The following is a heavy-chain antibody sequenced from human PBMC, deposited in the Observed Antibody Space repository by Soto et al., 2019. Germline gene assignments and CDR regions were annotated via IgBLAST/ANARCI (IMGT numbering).Heavy chain of an antibody. D-gene: IGHD2-2*02. CDR1: GGSITTGGSY. V-gene: IGHV4-31*03. J-gene: IGHJ4*02. Sequence: KPSETLSLTCTVSGGSITTGGSYWSWIRQHPGKGLEWIGNIYHSGNTYYNPSLKSRLTISVDTSKNHFSLMVDSVTAADTAVYYCARARFQVLYGKPYSDSWGPAPLVTVSS. CDR2: IYHSGNT. CDR3: ARARFQVLYGKPYSDS.